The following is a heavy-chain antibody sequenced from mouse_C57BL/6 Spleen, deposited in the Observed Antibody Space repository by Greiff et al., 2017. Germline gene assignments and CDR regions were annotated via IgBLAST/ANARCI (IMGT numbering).Heavy chain of an antibody. CDR1: GYTFTDYY. Sequence: EVQLQQSGPELVKPGASVKISCKASGYTFTDYYMNWVKQSHGKSLEWIGDINPNNGGTSYKQKFKGKATLTVDKSSSTAYMELRSLTSEDSAVYYGAREYYGSSPFAYWGQGTLVTVSA. V-gene: IGHV1-26*01. D-gene: IGHD1-1*01. CDR2: INPNNGGT. J-gene: IGHJ3*01. CDR3: AREYYGSSPFAY.